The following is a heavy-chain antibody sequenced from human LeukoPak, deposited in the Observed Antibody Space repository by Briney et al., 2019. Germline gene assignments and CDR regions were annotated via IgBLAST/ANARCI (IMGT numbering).Heavy chain of an antibody. CDR3: ARDHDWAFDL. D-gene: IGHD3-9*01. J-gene: IGHJ4*02. Sequence: PGGSLRLSCEGSGFPFASYVMSWVRRAPGKGLEWIAYINHDAEMIFYPDFVKGRFTISRDNAKKSLYLQMNALRYEDTAIYYCARDHDWAFDLWGQGTLVTVSS. V-gene: IGHV3-48*02. CDR2: INHDAEMI. CDR1: GFPFASYV.